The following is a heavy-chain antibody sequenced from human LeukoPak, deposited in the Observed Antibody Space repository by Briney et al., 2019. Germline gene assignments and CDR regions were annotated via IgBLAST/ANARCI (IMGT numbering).Heavy chain of an antibody. J-gene: IGHJ4*02. V-gene: IGHV4-31*03. CDR1: GASISSRGYY. Sequence: PSETLSLTCTVSGASISSRGYYWTWIRQHPGKGLEWIGCIYYSGSIYYNPSLRSRVTISLDTSKNQISLKLSSVTAADTALYYCARDSESYYDSSGYYRGIDNWGQGTLVTVSS. D-gene: IGHD3-22*01. CDR3: ARDSESYYDSSGYYRGIDN. CDR2: IYYSGSI.